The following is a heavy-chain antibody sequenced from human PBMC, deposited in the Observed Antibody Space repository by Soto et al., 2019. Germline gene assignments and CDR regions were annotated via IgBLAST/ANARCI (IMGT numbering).Heavy chain of an antibody. J-gene: IGHJ2*01. D-gene: IGHD6-13*01. CDR1: GLTFSSYG. CDR2: ISYDGSNK. CDR3: AQDLSSPLGWYFDL. V-gene: IGHV3-30*18. Sequence: QVQLVESGGGVVQPGRSLRLSCAASGLTFSSYGMHWVRQAPGKGLEVVAVISYDGSNKYYADAVKGRFTLSRDNSKNTLYLQMNSLRAEDTAVYYWAQDLSSPLGWYFDLWGRGTLVTVSS.